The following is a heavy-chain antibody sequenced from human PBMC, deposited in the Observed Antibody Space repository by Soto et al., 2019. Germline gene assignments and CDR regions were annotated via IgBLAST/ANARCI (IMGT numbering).Heavy chain of an antibody. J-gene: IGHJ4*02. CDR2: IYYSGST. V-gene: IGHV4-39*02. Sequence: QLQLQESGPGLVKPSATLSLICTVSGGSINSNTCYWGWIRQPPGKGLEWIGSIYYSGSTYYNPSLRSRVTISVDTSNNHFSLKLSSVTAADTAVYFCARGVVGATAPDYWGQGTLVTVSS. D-gene: IGHD1-26*01. CDR3: ARGVVGATAPDY. CDR1: GGSINSNTCY.